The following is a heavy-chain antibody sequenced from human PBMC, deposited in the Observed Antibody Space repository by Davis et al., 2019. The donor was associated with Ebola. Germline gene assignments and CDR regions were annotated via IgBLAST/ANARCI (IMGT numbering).Heavy chain of an antibody. D-gene: IGHD4/OR15-4a*01. J-gene: IGHJ6*02. CDR1: GFTVSSNY. CDR2: IYSGGST. CDR3: EKGGLWGHGMDV. Sequence: GESLKISCAASGFTVSSNYMSWVRQAPGKGLEWVSVIYSGGSTYYADSVKGRFTISRHISKNTLYLQMNSLRVEDTAVYYCEKGGLWGHGMDVWGQGTTVTVSS. V-gene: IGHV3-53*01.